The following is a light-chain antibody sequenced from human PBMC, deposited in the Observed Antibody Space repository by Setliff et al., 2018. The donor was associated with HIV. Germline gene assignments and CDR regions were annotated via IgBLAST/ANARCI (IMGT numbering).Light chain of an antibody. CDR1: QNIGTS. CDR3: QQYNDFWT. Sequence: EIVLTQSPTTLSVSPGERATLSCRASQNIGTSLAWYQQRLGQGPRLLIYGASTRATNIPGRFSGSGSGTEFTLTISSMQSEDFAIYHCQQYNDFWTFGQGTKVDIK. V-gene: IGKV3-15*01. J-gene: IGKJ1*01. CDR2: GAS.